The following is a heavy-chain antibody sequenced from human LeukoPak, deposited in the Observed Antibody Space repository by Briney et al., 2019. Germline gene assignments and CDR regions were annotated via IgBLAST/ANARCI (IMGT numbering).Heavy chain of an antibody. CDR1: GFTFSSYS. J-gene: IGHJ4*02. Sequence: TGGSVRLSCAASGFTFSSYSMNWVRQAPGKGLEWLSYISASGRTTYYADSVKGRFSMSRDNDNDSVFLEMNSLRVDDTALYYCARDLEEDWGQGTLVTVSS. CDR3: ARDLEED. V-gene: IGHV3-48*04. CDR2: ISASGRTT.